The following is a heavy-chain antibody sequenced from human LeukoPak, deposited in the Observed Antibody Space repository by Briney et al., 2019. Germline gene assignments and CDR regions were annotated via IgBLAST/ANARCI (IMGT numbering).Heavy chain of an antibody. V-gene: IGHV3-30*18. CDR3: AKDWGDYGGNPVPDY. CDR1: GFTFITYG. CDR2: ISYDGRNR. Sequence: SGRSLRLSCAASGFTFITYGMHWVRQAPGKGLEWVAFISYDGRNRYYADSVKGRFTISRDNSRNTLYLQMNSLRAEDTAVYYCAKDWGDYGGNPVPDYWGQGTLVTVSS. J-gene: IGHJ4*02. D-gene: IGHD4-23*01.